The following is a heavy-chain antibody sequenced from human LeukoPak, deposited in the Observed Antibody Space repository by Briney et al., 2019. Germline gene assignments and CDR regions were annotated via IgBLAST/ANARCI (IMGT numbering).Heavy chain of an antibody. Sequence: XLXXXXSGFXXSAYGVHWVRQAPGKGLEWVAVIWYDGSSKDYADSVKGRFTFSRDNSKNTLYLQMNSLTVEDTAVYYCARSQSSSLIDYWGQGTLVTVSS. CDR1: GFXXSAYG. D-gene: IGHD6-13*01. J-gene: IGHJ4*02. CDR3: ARSQSSSLIDY. V-gene: IGHV3-33*01. CDR2: IWYDGSSK.